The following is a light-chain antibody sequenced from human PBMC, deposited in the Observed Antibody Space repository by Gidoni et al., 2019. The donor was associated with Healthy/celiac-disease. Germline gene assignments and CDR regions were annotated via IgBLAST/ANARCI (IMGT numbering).Light chain of an antibody. J-gene: IGLJ2*01. Sequence: QSVLPQPPSASGTPGQRVTISCSGSSSNIGSNTVHWYQQLPGTAHKLLIYSNNQRPSGVPDRFSGSKSGTSASLAISGLQSEDEADYYCAAWDDSLNGVVFGGGTKLTVL. CDR1: SSNIGSNT. CDR2: SNN. V-gene: IGLV1-44*01. CDR3: AAWDDSLNGVV.